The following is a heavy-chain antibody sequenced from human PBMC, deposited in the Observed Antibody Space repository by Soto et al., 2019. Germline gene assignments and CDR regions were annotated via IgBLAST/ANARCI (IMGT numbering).Heavy chain of an antibody. CDR2: IGGTDGDSDGVP. Sequence: VQLLESGGDLVQPGGSLRLSCVASGFILNNYAMSWVRQAPGKGLEWVSTIGGTDGDSDGVPWYEDSVKGRFTISRDSSANTLFLHMDNWRADDSALYYCVKRGRKWGAIDFWGQGTTVVVSS. CDR1: GFILNNYA. CDR3: VKRGRKWGAIDF. D-gene: IGHD7-27*01. J-gene: IGHJ3*01. V-gene: IGHV3-23*01.